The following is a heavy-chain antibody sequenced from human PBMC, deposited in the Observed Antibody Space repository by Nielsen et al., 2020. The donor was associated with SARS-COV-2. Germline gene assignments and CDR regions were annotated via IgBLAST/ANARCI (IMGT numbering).Heavy chain of an antibody. CDR1: GYTFTSYG. Sequence: ASVNVSCKASGYTFTSYGISWVRQAPGQGLEWMGWISAYNGNTKYSQKFQGRVTITRDTSASTAYMELSSLRSEDTAVYYCATAPAAIRSNWFDPWGQGTLVTVSS. J-gene: IGHJ5*02. V-gene: IGHV1-18*01. CDR2: ISAYNGNT. D-gene: IGHD2-2*01. CDR3: ATAPAAIRSNWFDP.